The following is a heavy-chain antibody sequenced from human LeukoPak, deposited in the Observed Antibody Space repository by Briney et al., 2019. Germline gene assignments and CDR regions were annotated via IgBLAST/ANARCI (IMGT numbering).Heavy chain of an antibody. Sequence: GGSLRLSCAASGFTSRTYSIIWVRQAPGKGLEWVSHIGGSGSFIYYADSVKGRFTISRDNAKNSVFLQMNSLRAEDTAVYYCARFLASWDRYYMDVWGKGTTVSVSS. J-gene: IGHJ6*03. V-gene: IGHV3-48*01. CDR3: ARFLASWDRYYMDV. CDR1: GFTSRTYS. CDR2: IGGSGSFI. D-gene: IGHD2-2*01.